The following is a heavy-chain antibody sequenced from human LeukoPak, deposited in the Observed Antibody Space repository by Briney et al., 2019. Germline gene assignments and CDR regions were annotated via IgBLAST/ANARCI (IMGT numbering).Heavy chain of an antibody. J-gene: IGHJ4*02. CDR3: ARDLGGPDY. Sequence: GGSLRLSCTASAFTFSEYWMHWVRQPPGKGLVWVSRITNDGSRTEYADSVKGRFTISRDIAKNTLYLQMDSLRPEDTAVYYCARDLGGPDYWGQGTLVTVSS. CDR1: AFTFSEYW. D-gene: IGHD3-16*01. V-gene: IGHV3-74*03. CDR2: ITNDGSRT.